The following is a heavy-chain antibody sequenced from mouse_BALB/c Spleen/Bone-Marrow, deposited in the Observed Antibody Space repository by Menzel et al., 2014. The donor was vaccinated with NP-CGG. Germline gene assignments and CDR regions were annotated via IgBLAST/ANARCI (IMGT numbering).Heavy chain of an antibody. Sequence: EVKLMESGGGLVQPGGSLKLSCAASGFTFSSYGMSWVRQTPDKRLELVATINSNGGSTYYPDSVKGRFTISRDNAKKTLYLQMSSLKSEDTAMYYCARVWYFDYWGQGTSLTVSS. J-gene: IGHJ2*03. CDR2: INSNGGST. CDR3: ARVWYFDY. CDR1: GFTFSSYG. V-gene: IGHV5-6-3*01.